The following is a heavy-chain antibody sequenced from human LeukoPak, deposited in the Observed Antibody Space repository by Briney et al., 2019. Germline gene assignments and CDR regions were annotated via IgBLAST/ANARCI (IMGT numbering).Heavy chain of an antibody. D-gene: IGHD2-2*01. J-gene: IGHJ4*02. CDR1: GGSFSGYY. CDR3: ARRGGYCSSTSCYGFALAARAIDY. CDR2: INHSGST. V-gene: IGHV4-34*01. Sequence: SETLSLTCAVYGGSFSGYYWSWIRQPPGKGLEWIGEINHSGSTNYNPSLKSRVTISVDTSKNQFSLKLSSVTAADTAVYYCARRGGYCSSTSCYGFALAARAIDYWGQGTLVTVSS.